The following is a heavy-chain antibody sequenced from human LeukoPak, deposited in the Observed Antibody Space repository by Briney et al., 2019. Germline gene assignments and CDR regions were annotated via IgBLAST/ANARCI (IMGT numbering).Heavy chain of an antibody. D-gene: IGHD3-9*01. Sequence: PSETLSLTCTVSGGSLSSSSYYWGWIRQPPGKGLEWIGSIYYSGSTYYNPSPKSRVTISVDTSKNQFSLKLSSVTAADTSVYYCARGLRDYDILTGEYYFDYWGQGSLVTVSS. J-gene: IGHJ4*02. CDR3: ARGLRDYDILTGEYYFDY. CDR2: IYYSGST. V-gene: IGHV4-39*07. CDR1: GGSLSSSSYY.